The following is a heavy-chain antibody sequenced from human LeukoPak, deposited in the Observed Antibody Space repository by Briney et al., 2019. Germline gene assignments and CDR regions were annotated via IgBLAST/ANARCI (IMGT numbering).Heavy chain of an antibody. CDR1: GFTFSSYG. V-gene: IGHV3-30*02. J-gene: IGHJ4*02. CDR3: ATYSGYVYFDY. Sequence: PGGSLRLSCAASGFTFSSYGMHWVRQAPGKGLEWVAFIRCDGSNKYYADSVKGRFTISRDNSKNTLYLQMNSLRAEDTAVYYCATYSGYVYFDYWGQGTLVTVSS. CDR2: IRCDGSNK. D-gene: IGHD5-12*01.